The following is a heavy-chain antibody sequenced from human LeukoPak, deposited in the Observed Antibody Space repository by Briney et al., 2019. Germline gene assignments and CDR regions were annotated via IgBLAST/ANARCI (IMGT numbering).Heavy chain of an antibody. Sequence: GESLKISCKGSGYSFTSYWIGWVRQMPGKGLEWMGIIYPGDSDTRYSPSFQGQVTISADKSISTAYLQWSSLKASDTAMYYCARQIYCSSTSCYRGGWFDPWGQGTLVTVSS. CDR2: IYPGDSDT. D-gene: IGHD2-2*01. CDR3: ARQIYCSSTSCYRGGWFDP. CDR1: GYSFTSYW. J-gene: IGHJ5*02. V-gene: IGHV5-51*01.